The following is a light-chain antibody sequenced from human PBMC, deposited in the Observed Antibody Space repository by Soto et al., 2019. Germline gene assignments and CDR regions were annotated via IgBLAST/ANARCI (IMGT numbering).Light chain of an antibody. J-gene: IGKJ1*01. CDR1: QSLLHSNGYNY. Sequence: DLVMTQSPLSLPVTPGEPASISCRSSQSLLHSNGYNYLDWYLQKAGQSPQLLIYFGSNRASGVPDRFSGSGSGTDFTLKISRVEAEDVGVYYCMQALQTPPWTFGQGTKVEI. CDR2: FGS. V-gene: IGKV2-28*01. CDR3: MQALQTPPWT.